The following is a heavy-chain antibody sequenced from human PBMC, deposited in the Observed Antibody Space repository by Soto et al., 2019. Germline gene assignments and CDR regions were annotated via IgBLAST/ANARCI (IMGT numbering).Heavy chain of an antibody. CDR1: GGSISSGDYY. CDR2: IYYSGST. V-gene: IGHV4-30-4*01. J-gene: IGHJ5*02. CDR3: ARVGYDFWSGYSLFDP. Sequence: QVQLQESGPGLVKPSQTLSLTCTVSGGSISSGDYYWSWIRQPPGKGLEWIGYIYYSGSTYYNPSLKGRVTISVDTSKNQCSLKLSSVTAADTAVYYCARVGYDFWSGYSLFDPWGQGTLVTVSS. D-gene: IGHD3-3*01.